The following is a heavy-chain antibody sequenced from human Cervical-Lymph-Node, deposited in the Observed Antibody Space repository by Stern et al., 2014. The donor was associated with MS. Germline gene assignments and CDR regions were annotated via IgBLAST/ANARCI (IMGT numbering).Heavy chain of an antibody. CDR2: IYYSGST. J-gene: IGHJ4*02. D-gene: IGHD3-3*01. Sequence: QVQLQESGPGLVKPSQTLSLTCTVSGGSISSGGYYWSWIRQHPGKGLEWIGYIYYSGSTYYNPSCKSRVTISVDTSKNQFSLKLSSVTAADTAVYYCARTPYDFWSGYYLHDYWGQGTLVTVSS. CDR3: ARTPYDFWSGYYLHDY. V-gene: IGHV4-31*03. CDR1: GGSISSGGYY.